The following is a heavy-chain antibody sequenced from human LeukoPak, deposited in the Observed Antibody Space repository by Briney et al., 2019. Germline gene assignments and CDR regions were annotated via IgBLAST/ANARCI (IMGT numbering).Heavy chain of an antibody. J-gene: IGHJ5*02. CDR1: GYSFTNHY. V-gene: IGHV1-46*01. CDR3: ARDNSVGDIAWWFDP. D-gene: IGHD3-16*02. CDR2: INPSGSST. Sequence: ASVKVSCKASGYSFTNHYMHWVRQAPGQGLEWLGLINPSGSSTLYAQKFQGRVTMTRDMSTTTDYMEMSSLRSEDTAVYYCARDNSVGDIAWWFDPWGQGTLVTVSS.